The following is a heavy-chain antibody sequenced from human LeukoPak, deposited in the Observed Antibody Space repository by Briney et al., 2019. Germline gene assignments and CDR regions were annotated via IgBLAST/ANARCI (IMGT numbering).Heavy chain of an antibody. CDR1: GYTFTGYY. D-gene: IGHD3-10*01. V-gene: IGHV1-2*02. J-gene: IGHJ4*02. CDR3: ARKHTMVRGVNSLGY. Sequence: ASVKVSCKASGYTFTGYYMRSVREAPGQGLEWMGWINPNSGGTNYAQKFQGRVTMTRDTSISTAYMELSRLRSDDTAVYYCARKHTMVRGVNSLGYWGQGALVTASS. CDR2: INPNSGGT.